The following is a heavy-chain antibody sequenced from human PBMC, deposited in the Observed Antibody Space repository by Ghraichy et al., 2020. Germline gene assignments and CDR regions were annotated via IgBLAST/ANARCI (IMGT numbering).Heavy chain of an antibody. CDR3: ARFKGGGSDGSFDD. D-gene: IGHD5-24*01. CDR1: GFTFSGNG. CDR2: VAYDGSSE. J-gene: IGHJ4*02. V-gene: IGHV3-33*01. Sequence: GGSLRLSCAASGFTFSGNGMHWVRQAPGKGLEWVALVAYDGSSENYAASVKGRSTISRDNSKNTLYLQMNSLRADDTAVYYCARFKGGGSDGSFDDWGQGTLVTASS.